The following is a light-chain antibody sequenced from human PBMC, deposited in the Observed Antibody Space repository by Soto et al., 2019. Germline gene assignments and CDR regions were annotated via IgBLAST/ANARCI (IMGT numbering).Light chain of an antibody. CDR2: GAS. CDR3: QQYDNSPRFT. CDR1: QNISSSY. Sequence: EIVLTQSPGTLSLSPGERAALSCRAIQNISSSYLAWYQHKPGQTPTLLIYGASSRATGIPDRFSGSGSGADFTLTITRLEPEDFAVYYCQQYDNSPRFTFGQGTKLEIK. J-gene: IGKJ2*01. V-gene: IGKV3-20*01.